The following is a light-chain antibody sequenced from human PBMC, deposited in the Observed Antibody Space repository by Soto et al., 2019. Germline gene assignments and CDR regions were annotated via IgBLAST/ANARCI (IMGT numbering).Light chain of an antibody. CDR3: SAFTSTSILI. Sequence: QSALTQPASVSGSPGQSITISCTGTSSDVGGYNYVSWYQQHPGKAPKVVIYEVSNRPSGISNRFSGSKSGNTASLTISGLQAEDESDYYCSAFTSTSILIFGGGTKVTVL. V-gene: IGLV2-14*01. J-gene: IGLJ2*01. CDR2: EVS. CDR1: SSDVGGYNY.